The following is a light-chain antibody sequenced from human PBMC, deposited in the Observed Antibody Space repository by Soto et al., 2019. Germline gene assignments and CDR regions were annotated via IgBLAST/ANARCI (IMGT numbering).Light chain of an antibody. J-gene: IGLJ2*01. V-gene: IGLV4-69*01. Sequence: QLVLTQSPSVSASLGASVKLTCTLTSGHSSFAVTWHQQQPEMGPRFLIKLNSDGTYTKPEGIPDRFPGSSSGAERYLTIASLHSEDEADYYCQTWGSGIQVFGGGTKLTVL. CDR3: QTWGSGIQV. CDR2: LNSDGTY. CDR1: SGHSSFA.